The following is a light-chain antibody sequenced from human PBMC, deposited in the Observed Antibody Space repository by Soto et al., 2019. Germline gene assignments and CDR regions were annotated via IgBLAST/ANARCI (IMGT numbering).Light chain of an antibody. J-gene: IGLJ1*01. V-gene: IGLV2-11*01. CDR2: DVS. Sequence: QSVLTQRRSVSGAPGQSVTLSCPGNSSYVGGYNYVSWYQQCPGKAPKLMIYDVSKRPSGVPDRFPGSKSGNTASLTISGLQAEDEADYYCCSYAGSYTFDVFGTGTKVTVL. CDR1: SSYVGGYNY. CDR3: CSYAGSYTFDV.